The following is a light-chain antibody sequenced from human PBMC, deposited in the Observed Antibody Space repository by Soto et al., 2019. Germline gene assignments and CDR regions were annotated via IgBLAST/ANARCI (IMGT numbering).Light chain of an antibody. CDR1: ESVSNN. Sequence: EIVMTQSPATLSVSPGERATLSCRASESVSNNLAWYQQKFGQAPRLLIYHASTRATGIPARFSGSGSGTELTFTSSSLQSEDFALYYCQQYNEWPLTFGGGTKVEIK. CDR3: QQYNEWPLT. CDR2: HAS. V-gene: IGKV3-15*01. J-gene: IGKJ4*01.